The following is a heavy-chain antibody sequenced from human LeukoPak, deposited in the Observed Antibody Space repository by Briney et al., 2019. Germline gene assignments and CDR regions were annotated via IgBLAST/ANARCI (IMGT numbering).Heavy chain of an antibody. J-gene: IGHJ4*02. CDR2: IRYDGSNK. CDR1: GFTFSSYG. D-gene: IGHD3-22*01. Sequence: GGSLRLSCAASGFTFSSYGMHWVRQAPGKGLEWVAFIRYDGSNKYYADSVKGRFTISRDNSKNTLYLQMNSLRAEDTAVYYCAKDLRYDSSGCQYYFDYWGQGTLVTVSS. CDR3: AKDLRYDSSGCQYYFDY. V-gene: IGHV3-30*02.